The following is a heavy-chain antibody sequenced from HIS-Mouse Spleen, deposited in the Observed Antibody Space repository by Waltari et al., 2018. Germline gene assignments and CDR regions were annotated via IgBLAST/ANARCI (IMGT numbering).Heavy chain of an antibody. CDR2: MNPNSGNT. J-gene: IGHJ5*02. V-gene: IGHV1-8*01. CDR1: GYTFPSSD. D-gene: IGHD5-18*01. CDR3: ARIGSHRRGYSYGYWFDP. Sequence: QVQLVQSGAEVKKPGASVTVPCKASGYTFPSSDITWVRTATGHGLEWMGWMNPNSGNTGYAQKFQGRVTMTRNTSISTAYMELSSLRSEDTAVYYCARIGSHRRGYSYGYWFDPWGQGTLVTVSS.